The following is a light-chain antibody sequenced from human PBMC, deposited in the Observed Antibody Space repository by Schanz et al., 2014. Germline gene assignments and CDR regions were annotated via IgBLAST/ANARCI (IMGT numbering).Light chain of an antibody. CDR1: QSVSSY. J-gene: IGKJ1*01. CDR2: GVH. CDR3: QQYGESLWT. Sequence: EIVLTQSPATLSLSPGERATLSCRASQSVSSYLAWYQQKPGQAPRLLMSGVHDRASGIPDRFSGSGSETDFSLTISRVEPEDSAVYYCQQYGESLWTFGPGTKVEI. V-gene: IGKV3-11*01.